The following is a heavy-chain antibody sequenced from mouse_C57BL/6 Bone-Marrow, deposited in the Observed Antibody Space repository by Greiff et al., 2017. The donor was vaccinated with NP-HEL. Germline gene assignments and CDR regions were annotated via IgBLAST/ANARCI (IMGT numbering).Heavy chain of an antibody. Sequence: QVQLQQSGAELVRPGASVKLSCKASGYTFTDYYINWVKQRPGQGLEWIARIYPGSGNTYYNEKFKGKATLTAEKSSSTAYMQLSSLTSEDSAVYFCARSDSNSYFDYWGQGTTLTVSS. J-gene: IGHJ2*01. CDR3: ARSDSNSYFDY. CDR1: GYTFTDYY. CDR2: IYPGSGNT. V-gene: IGHV1-76*01. D-gene: IGHD2-5*01.